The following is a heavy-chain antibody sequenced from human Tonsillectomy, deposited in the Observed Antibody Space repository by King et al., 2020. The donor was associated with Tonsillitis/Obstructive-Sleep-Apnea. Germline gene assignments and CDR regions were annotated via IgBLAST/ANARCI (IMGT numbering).Heavy chain of an antibody. CDR3: TSGWALNY. J-gene: IGHJ4*02. Sequence: VQLQQSGPGLVKPSQTLSLICAISGDSVSSNSAAWNWIRQSPSRGLEWLGRTYYRSKWYYDYALSVESRITINPDTYKNQFSLQLNSVTPDDTAVYYCTSGWALNYWGQGTLVTVSS. D-gene: IGHD6-19*01. CDR1: GDSVSSNSAA. V-gene: IGHV6-1*01. CDR2: TYYRSKWYY.